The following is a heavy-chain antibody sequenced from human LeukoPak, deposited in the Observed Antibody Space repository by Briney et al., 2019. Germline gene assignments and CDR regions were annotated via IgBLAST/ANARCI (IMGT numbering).Heavy chain of an antibody. V-gene: IGHV3-30*01. D-gene: IGHD1-20*01. J-gene: IGHJ4*02. CDR1: GFTFSSYA. CDR2: ISYDGSNK. CDR3: ARDPGSRITGTYTPSDY. Sequence: GRSLRLSCAASGFTFSSYAMHWVRQAPGKGLEWVAVISYDGSNKYYADSVKGRFTISRDNSNNTLYLQMNSLRAEDTAVYYCARDPGSRITGTYTPSDYWGQGTLVTVSS.